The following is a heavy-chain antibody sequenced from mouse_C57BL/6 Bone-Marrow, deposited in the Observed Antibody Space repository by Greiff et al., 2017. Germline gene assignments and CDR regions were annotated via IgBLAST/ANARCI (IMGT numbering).Heavy chain of an antibody. Sequence: EVQGVESVAELVRPGASVKLSCTASGFNIKNTYMHWVKQRPEQGLEWIGRIDPANGNTKYAPKFQGKATITADTSSNTAYLQLSSLTSEDTAIYYCASTDYYGSSLDYWGQGTTLTVSS. CDR1: GFNIKNTY. CDR2: IDPANGNT. D-gene: IGHD1-1*01. CDR3: ASTDYYGSSLDY. V-gene: IGHV14-3*01. J-gene: IGHJ2*01.